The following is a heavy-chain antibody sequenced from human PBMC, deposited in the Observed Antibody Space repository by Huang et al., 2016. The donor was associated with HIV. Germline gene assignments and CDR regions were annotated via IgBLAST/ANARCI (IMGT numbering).Heavy chain of an antibody. CDR3: ARDRDFYDSSGYWGFNYFDY. D-gene: IGHD3-22*01. CDR2: INPSDGST. Sequence: PGQGLEWMGIINPSDGSTSYAQKFQGRVTTTRDTSTNTGFMELSSLRSEDTAVYYCARDRDFYDSSGYWGFNYFDYWGQGTLVTVSS. J-gene: IGHJ4*02. V-gene: IGHV1-46*01.